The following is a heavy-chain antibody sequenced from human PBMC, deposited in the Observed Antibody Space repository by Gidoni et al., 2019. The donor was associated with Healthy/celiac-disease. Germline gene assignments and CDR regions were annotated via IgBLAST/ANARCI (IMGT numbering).Heavy chain of an antibody. CDR2: IYYSGST. CDR1: GGSISSGGYY. Sequence: QVQLQESGPGLVKPSQTLSLTCTVSGGSISSGGYYWSWIRQHPGKGLEWIGYIYYSGSTYYNPSLKRRVTISVDTSKNQFSLKLSSVTAADTAVYYCARGAIVVDRIDYFDYWGQGTLVTVSS. D-gene: IGHD2-15*01. CDR3: ARGAIVVDRIDYFDY. V-gene: IGHV4-31*03. J-gene: IGHJ4*02.